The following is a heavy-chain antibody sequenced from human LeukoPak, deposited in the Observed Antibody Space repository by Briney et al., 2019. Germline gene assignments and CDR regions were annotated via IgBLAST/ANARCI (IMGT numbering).Heavy chain of an antibody. Sequence: PSETLSLTCTVYGGSISSYYWSWIRQPPGKGLEWIGYIYYSGSTNYNPSLKSRVTISVDTSKNQFSLKLSSVTAADTAVYYCARDLYPYGDYPDAFDIWGQGTMVTVSS. CDR2: IYYSGST. CDR3: ARDLYPYGDYPDAFDI. V-gene: IGHV4-59*01. J-gene: IGHJ3*02. CDR1: GGSISSYY. D-gene: IGHD4-17*01.